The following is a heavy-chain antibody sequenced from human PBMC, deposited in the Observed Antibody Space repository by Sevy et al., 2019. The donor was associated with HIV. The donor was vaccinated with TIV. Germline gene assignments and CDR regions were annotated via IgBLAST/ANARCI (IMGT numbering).Heavy chain of an antibody. CDR3: GKNTAAVGTGGFDY. V-gene: IGHV3-30*02. CDR2: IQYDGNNK. CDR1: GFTFSYSG. J-gene: IGHJ4*02. D-gene: IGHD6-13*01. Sequence: GGSLRLSCAASGFTFSYSGMHWVRQAPGQGLEWVTFIQYDGNNKYYADSVKGRFTISRDNSKNTLYLQMNSLRSDDTAVYYCGKNTAAVGTGGFDYWGQGTLVTVSS.